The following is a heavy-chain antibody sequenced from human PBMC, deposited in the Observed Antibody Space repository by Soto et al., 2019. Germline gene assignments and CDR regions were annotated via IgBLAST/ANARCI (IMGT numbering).Heavy chain of an antibody. CDR1: GFTFNSYA. Sequence: PGGSLRLSCAASGFTFNSYAMHWVRQAPGKGLEWVAVIWYDGSNKYYADSVKGRFTISRDNSKTTLYLQMDSLRAEDTAVYYCAKGGGDSLRYGMDVWGQGTTVTVSS. D-gene: IGHD2-21*02. CDR2: IWYDGSNK. CDR3: AKGGGDSLRYGMDV. V-gene: IGHV3-33*06. J-gene: IGHJ6*02.